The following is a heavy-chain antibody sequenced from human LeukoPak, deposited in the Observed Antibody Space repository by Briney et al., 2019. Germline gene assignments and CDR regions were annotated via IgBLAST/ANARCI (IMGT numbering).Heavy chain of an antibody. CDR3: ARGSRYCSSTSCYTSSGLSVHYFDY. D-gene: IGHD2-2*02. CDR1: GGSFSGYY. CDR2: INHSGST. J-gene: IGHJ4*02. Sequence: SETLSLTCAVYGGSFSGYYWSWIRQPPGKGLEWIGEINHSGSTNYSPSLKSRVTISVDTSKNQFSLKLSSVTAADTAVYYCARGSRYCSSTSCYTSSGLSVHYFDYWGQGTLVTVSS. V-gene: IGHV4-34*01.